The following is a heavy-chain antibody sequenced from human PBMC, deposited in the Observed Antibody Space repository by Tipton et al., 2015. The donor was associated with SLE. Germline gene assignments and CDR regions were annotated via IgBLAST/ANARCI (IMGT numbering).Heavy chain of an antibody. CDR2: LSTDGSVT. V-gene: IGHV3-74*01. Sequence: SLRLSCAASGFTFHNYWMPWVRKAQGKGLVWVSRLSTDGSVTTYADSVKGRLTISRDNAKNTLYLQMRSLRVEDTGIYYCARAPTISVAGTTDPFGMDVWGPGTRVTVSS. J-gene: IGHJ6*02. D-gene: IGHD6-19*01. CDR3: ARAPTISVAGTTDPFGMDV. CDR1: GFTFHNYW.